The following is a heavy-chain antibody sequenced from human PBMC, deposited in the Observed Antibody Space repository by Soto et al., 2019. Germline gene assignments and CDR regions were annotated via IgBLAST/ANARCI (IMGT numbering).Heavy chain of an antibody. CDR2: MNPSSGET. J-gene: IGHJ4*01. Sequence: ASVKVSCKTSGYNFTNFDINWVRQAPGRGLVWMGWMNPSSGETGSAQNFQGRVTMTRDISTRTFFMQLTSLRSGDTAIYYCARLAEYCNGIKCYSNFDFWGRGTQVTV. D-gene: IGHD2-15*01. CDR3: ARLAEYCNGIKCYSNFDF. V-gene: IGHV1-8*01. CDR1: GYNFTNFD.